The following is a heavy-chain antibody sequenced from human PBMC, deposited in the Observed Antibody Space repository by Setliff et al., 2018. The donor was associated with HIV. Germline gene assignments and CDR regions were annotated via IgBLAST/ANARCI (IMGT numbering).Heavy chain of an antibody. J-gene: IGHJ6*03. CDR1: GYAFIKYY. Sequence: GASVKVSCKTSGYAFIKYYIHWVRQAPGQGLEWMGWINPNIGNTGYAQKFQGRVTMARDTSITSVYMELSGLIFDDTAVYYCAREGFGGGLEGSDYMDVWGKGTTVTVSS. D-gene: IGHD2-15*01. CDR3: AREGFGGGLEGSDYMDV. CDR2: INPNIGNT. V-gene: IGHV1-2*02.